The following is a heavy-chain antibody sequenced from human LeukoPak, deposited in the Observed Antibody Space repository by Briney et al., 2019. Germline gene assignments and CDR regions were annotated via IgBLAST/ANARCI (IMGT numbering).Heavy chain of an antibody. D-gene: IGHD3-22*01. CDR2: IYPADSDT. CDR3: ARHMRGIYDSVTYHADY. CDR1: GYSFTTYW. J-gene: IGHJ4*02. V-gene: IGHV5-51*01. Sequence: GESLKISCKGSGYSFTTYWIAWVRQMPGKGLECMGIIYPADSDTRYSPSFQGQVTISADKSISTAYLQWSSLKASDTAMYYCARHMRGIYDSVTYHADYWGQGTLVTVSS.